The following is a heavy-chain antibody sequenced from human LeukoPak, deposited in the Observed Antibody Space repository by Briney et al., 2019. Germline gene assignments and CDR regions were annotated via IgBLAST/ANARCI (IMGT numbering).Heavy chain of an antibody. CDR1: GFTFSSYS. Sequence: GGSLRLSCAASGFTFSSYSMNWVRQAPGKGLEWVSSINSSSSYIYYADSVKGRFTISRDNAKNSLYLQMNSLRAEDTAVYYCARGRDNYYDTWGQGTLVTVSS. V-gene: IGHV3-21*01. J-gene: IGHJ5*02. D-gene: IGHD3-22*01. CDR2: INSSSSYI. CDR3: ARGRDNYYDT.